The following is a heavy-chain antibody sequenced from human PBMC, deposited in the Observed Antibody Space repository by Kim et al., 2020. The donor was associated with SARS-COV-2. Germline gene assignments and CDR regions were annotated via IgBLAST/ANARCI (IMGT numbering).Heavy chain of an antibody. Sequence: GGSLRLSCVGSGVTFRNYWMHWVRQAPGKGLVWVARISSDGGSANYADFVKGRFSFSRDNARNTLYLQMNSLRAEDTAVYYCASEGYGTSGTYWFDPWG. CDR3: ASEGYGTSGTYWFDP. CDR2: ISSDGGSA. CDR1: GVTFRNYW. J-gene: IGHJ5*02. V-gene: IGHV3-74*01. D-gene: IGHD1-1*01.